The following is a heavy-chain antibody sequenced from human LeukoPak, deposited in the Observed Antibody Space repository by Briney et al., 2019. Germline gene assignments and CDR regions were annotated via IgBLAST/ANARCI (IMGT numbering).Heavy chain of an antibody. V-gene: IGHV3-23*01. D-gene: IGHD6-19*01. CDR3: AKDHLPGIVVADRDY. CDR1: GFTFNRYG. CDR2: ISGSGGTT. Sequence: GGSLRLSCAASGFTFNRYGMSWVRQAPGKGLEWVSAISGSGGTTYYADSVKGRFTISRDNSKNTLYLQINSLRAEDTAVYYCAKDHLPGIVVADRDYWGQGTLVTASS. J-gene: IGHJ4*02.